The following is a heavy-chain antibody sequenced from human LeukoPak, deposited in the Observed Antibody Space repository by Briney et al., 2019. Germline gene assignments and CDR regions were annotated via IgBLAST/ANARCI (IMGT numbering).Heavy chain of an antibody. J-gene: IGHJ4*02. V-gene: IGHV1-69*13. CDR1: GGTFSSYA. D-gene: IGHD2-21*01. CDR3: ARDSPSYCGGDCYSG. Sequence: VKVSCKASGGTFSSYAISWVRQAPGQGLEWMGGIIPIFGTANYAQKLQGRVTITADESTSTAYMELSSLRSEDTAVYYCARDSPSYCGGDCYSGWGQGTLVTVSS. CDR2: IIPIFGTA.